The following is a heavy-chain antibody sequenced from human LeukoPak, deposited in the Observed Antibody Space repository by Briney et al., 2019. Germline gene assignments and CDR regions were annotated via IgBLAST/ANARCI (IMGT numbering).Heavy chain of an antibody. Sequence: PGGSLRLFCAASGFTFSSYWMSWVRQAPGEGREWVANIKQDGSEKYYVDSVKGRFTISRDNAKNSLYLQMNSLRAEDTAVYYCARGDYGELFDYWGQGTLVTVSS. CDR3: ARGDYGELFDY. D-gene: IGHD4-17*01. CDR1: GFTFSSYW. V-gene: IGHV3-7*04. J-gene: IGHJ4*02. CDR2: IKQDGSEK.